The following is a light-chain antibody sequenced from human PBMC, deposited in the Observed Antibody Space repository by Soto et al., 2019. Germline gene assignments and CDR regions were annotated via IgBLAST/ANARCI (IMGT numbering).Light chain of an antibody. CDR2: GNN. V-gene: IGLV1-40*01. CDR3: QSYDSSLSVV. J-gene: IGLJ2*01. Sequence: QSVLPQPPSVSGALGQRVSISCTGSSSNIGGGYDVHWYQQLPGTAPKLLIFGNNNRPSGVPDRFSGSKSGTSASLAITGLQAEDEADYYCQSYDSSLSVVFGGGTKLTVL. CDR1: SSNIGGGYD.